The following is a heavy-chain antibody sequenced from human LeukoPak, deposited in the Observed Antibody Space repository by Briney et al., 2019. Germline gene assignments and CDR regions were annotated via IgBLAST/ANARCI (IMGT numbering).Heavy chain of an antibody. J-gene: IGHJ4*02. V-gene: IGHV3-11*01. CDR2: ISSSGSTI. CDR3: AKNSRWITMVRGVLDY. CDR1: GFTFSGYC. D-gene: IGHD3-10*01. Sequence: GGSLRLSCAASGFTFSGYCMSWIRQAPGKGLEWVSYISSSGSTIYYADSVKGRFTISRDNSKNTLYLQMNSLRAEDTAVYYCAKNSRWITMVRGVLDYWGQGTLVTVSS.